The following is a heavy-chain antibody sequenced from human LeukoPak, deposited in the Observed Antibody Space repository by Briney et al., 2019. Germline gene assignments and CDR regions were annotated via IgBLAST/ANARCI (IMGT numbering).Heavy chain of an antibody. CDR1: GGSISSRSYY. CDR2: IYYSGST. J-gene: IGHJ4*02. CDR3: ARQDSWDY. Sequence: SETLSLTCTVSGGSISSRSYYWGWIRQPPGKGLEWIGSIYYSGSTYYNPSLKSRVTISVDTSKNQFSLKLSSVTAADTAVYYCARQDSWDYWGQGTLVTVSS. V-gene: IGHV4-39*01. D-gene: IGHD6-13*01.